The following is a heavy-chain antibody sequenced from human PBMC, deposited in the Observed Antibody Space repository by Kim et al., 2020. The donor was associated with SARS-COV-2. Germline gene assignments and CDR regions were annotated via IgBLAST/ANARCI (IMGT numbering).Heavy chain of an antibody. V-gene: IGHV1-24*01. CDR2: FDPEDGET. Sequence: ASVKVSCKVSGYTLTELSMHWVRQAPGKGLEWMGGFDPEDGETIYAQKFQGRVTMTEDTSTDTAYMELSSLRSEDTAVYYCATVYGSGSYYKFPSDYYYYYGMDVWGQGTTVTVSS. CDR3: ATVYGSGSYYKFPSDYYYYYGMDV. CDR1: GYTLTELS. D-gene: IGHD3-10*01. J-gene: IGHJ6*02.